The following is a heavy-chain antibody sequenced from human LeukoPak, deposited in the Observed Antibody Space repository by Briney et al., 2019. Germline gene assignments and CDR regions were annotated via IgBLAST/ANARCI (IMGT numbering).Heavy chain of an antibody. CDR2: IYYSGST. D-gene: IGHD2-21*02. J-gene: IGHJ3*02. CDR1: GGSISNYY. V-gene: IGHV4-59*01. CDR3: ARGGRQRWLLFAFHI. Sequence: SETLSLSCTASGGSISNYYWSWIRQASGEGLEWNGNIYYSGSTKYNPSLKSRVTLSVDTSKKQFSLNLSSVTAADTAVYYCARGGRQRWLLFAFHIWGQGTMVTVSS.